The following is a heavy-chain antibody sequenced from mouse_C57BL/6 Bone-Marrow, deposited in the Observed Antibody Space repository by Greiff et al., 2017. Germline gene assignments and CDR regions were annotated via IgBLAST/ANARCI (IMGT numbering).Heavy chain of an antibody. Sequence: EVQLQQSGAELVRPGASVKLSCTASGFNIKDYYMHWVKQRPEQGLEWIGRIDPEDGDTEYAPKFQGKATMTADTSSNTAYLQLISMTSEDTAVYYCTTEAYYGSGYSAWFAYWGQGTLVTVSA. CDR3: TTEAYYGSGYSAWFAY. J-gene: IGHJ3*01. CDR1: GFNIKDYY. CDR2: IDPEDGDT. D-gene: IGHD1-1*01. V-gene: IGHV14-1*01.